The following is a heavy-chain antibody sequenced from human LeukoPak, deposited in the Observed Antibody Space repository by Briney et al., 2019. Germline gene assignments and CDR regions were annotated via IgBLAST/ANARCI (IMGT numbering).Heavy chain of an antibody. CDR2: ISSSGSTI. Sequence: GGSLRLSCAASGFTVSSNYMSWVRQAPGKGLEWVSYISSSGSTIYYADSVKGRFTISRDNAKNSLYLQMNSLRAEDTAVYYCAREWGYCSSPSCYTGYYYYYGMDVWAKGPRSPSP. D-gene: IGHD2-2*02. CDR1: GFTVSSNY. CDR3: AREWGYCSSPSCYTGYYYYYGMDV. V-gene: IGHV3-11*01. J-gene: IGHJ6*02.